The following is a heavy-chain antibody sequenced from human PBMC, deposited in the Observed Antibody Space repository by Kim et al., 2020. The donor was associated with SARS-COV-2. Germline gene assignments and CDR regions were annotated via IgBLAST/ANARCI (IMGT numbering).Heavy chain of an antibody. Sequence: STSYNPSLQSRVTISIDTSKGHMSLRLTSVTAADTAVYFCARGQDTAKTGYWGQGTLVTVSS. D-gene: IGHD5-18*01. V-gene: IGHV4-39*02. CDR3: ARGQDTAKTGY. CDR2: ST. J-gene: IGHJ4*02.